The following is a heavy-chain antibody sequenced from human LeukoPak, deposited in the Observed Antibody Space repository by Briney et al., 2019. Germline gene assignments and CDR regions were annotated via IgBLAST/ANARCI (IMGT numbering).Heavy chain of an antibody. J-gene: IGHJ3*02. V-gene: IGHV4-38-2*02. CDR2: IYYSGST. CDR3: ARDRPDAFDI. Sequence: SETLSLTCTVSGYSISSGYYWGWIRQPPGKGLEWIGSIYYSGSTNYNPSLKSRVTISVDTSKNQFSLKLSSVTAADTAVYYCARDRPDAFDIWGQGTMVTVSS. CDR1: GYSISSGYY.